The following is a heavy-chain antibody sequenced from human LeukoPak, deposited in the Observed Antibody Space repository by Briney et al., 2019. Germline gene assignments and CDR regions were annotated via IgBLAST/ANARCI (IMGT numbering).Heavy chain of an antibody. J-gene: IGHJ4*02. V-gene: IGHV3-66*02. CDR1: GFTVISNY. CDR3: ASPGESPFDY. Sequence: HPGGSLRLSCAASGFTVISNYMTWVRQAPGKGLEWVSVIYSGGSTYYADSVKGRFTISRDNSKNTLYLQMNSLRAEDTAVYYCASPGESPFDYWGQGTLVTVSS. D-gene: IGHD3-10*01. CDR2: IYSGGST.